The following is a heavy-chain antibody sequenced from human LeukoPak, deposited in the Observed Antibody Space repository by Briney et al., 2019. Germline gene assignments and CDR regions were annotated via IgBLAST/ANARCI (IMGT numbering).Heavy chain of an antibody. CDR1: GYSFTSYW. J-gene: IGHJ6*02. V-gene: IGHV5-51*01. CDR3: ARAGGGRESANYYYYGMDV. CDR2: IYPGDSDT. Sequence: GESLKISCKGSGYSFTSYWIGWVRQMPGKGLEWMGIIYPGDSDTRYSPSFQGQVTISADKSISTAYLQWSSLKASDTAMHYCARAGGGRESANYYYYGMDVWGQGTTVTVSS. D-gene: IGHD3-10*01.